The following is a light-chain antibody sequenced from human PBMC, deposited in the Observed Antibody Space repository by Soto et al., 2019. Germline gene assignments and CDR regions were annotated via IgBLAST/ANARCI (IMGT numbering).Light chain of an antibody. CDR3: QQYNDYPWT. Sequence: DIQMTQSPSTLSASVGDRVTITCRASQSISSWLARYQQKPGKAPKLLIYKASSVESGVPSRFSGSGSGTEFTLTISSLQPDDFATYYCQQYNDYPWTFGQWTKLEIK. V-gene: IGKV1-5*03. CDR1: QSISSW. J-gene: IGKJ1*01. CDR2: KAS.